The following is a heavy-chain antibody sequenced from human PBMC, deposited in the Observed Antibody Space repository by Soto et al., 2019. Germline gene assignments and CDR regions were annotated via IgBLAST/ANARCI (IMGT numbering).Heavy chain of an antibody. V-gene: IGHV5-51*01. CDR1: GYSFTSYW. CDR2: IYPGDSDT. J-gene: IGHJ6*02. D-gene: IGHD4-4*01. Sequence: PGESLKISCKGSGYSFTSYWIGWVRQMPGKGLEWMGIIYPGDSDTRYSPSFQGQVTISADKSISTAYLQWSSLKASDTAMYYCARLAGAVNTSDYYYGMDVWGQGTTVPVSS. CDR3: ARLAGAVNTSDYYYGMDV.